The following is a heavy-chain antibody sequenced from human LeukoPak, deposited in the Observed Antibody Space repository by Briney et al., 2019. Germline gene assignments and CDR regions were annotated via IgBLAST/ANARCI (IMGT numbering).Heavy chain of an antibody. CDR1: GGSISSGGYY. V-gene: IGHV4-30-2*01. CDR3: ARADLAWFDY. Sequence: PSETLSLTCAVSGGSISSGGYYWSWIRQPPGKGLEWIGYIYHSGSTYYNPSLKSRVTISVDRSKNQFSLKLSSVTAADTAVYYCARADLAWFDYWGQGTLVTVSS. J-gene: IGHJ4*02. CDR2: IYHSGST.